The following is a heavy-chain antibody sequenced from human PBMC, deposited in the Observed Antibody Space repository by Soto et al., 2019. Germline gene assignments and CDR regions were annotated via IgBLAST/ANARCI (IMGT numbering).Heavy chain of an antibody. Sequence: QVQLVQSGAEVKKPGASGKVSCEASGYIFTDYYLHWVRQAPVQGLEYMGWINPNTGGTKYAQKFQGRVVMTSGTLLLNWLTSDDTAVYFCARSLSTIGARLDYWGQGTLVTVSS. CDR3: ARSLSTIGARLDY. J-gene: IGHJ4*02. CDR1: GYIFTDYY. D-gene: IGHD6-6*01. CDR2: INPNTGGT. V-gene: IGHV1-2*02.